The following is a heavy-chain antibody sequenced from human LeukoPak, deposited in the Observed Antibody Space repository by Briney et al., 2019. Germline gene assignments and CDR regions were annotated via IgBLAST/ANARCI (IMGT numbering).Heavy chain of an antibody. D-gene: IGHD3-10*01. CDR3: AKTVHYYGSGSYPGFDY. V-gene: IGHV3-30*04. CDR1: GFTFSSYA. J-gene: IGHJ4*02. CDR2: ISYDGSNK. Sequence: GGSLRLSCAASGFTFSSYAMHWVRQAPGKGLEWVAVISYDGSNKYYADSVKGRFTISRDNSKNTLYLQMNSLRAEDTAVYYCAKTVHYYGSGSYPGFDYWGQGTLVTVSS.